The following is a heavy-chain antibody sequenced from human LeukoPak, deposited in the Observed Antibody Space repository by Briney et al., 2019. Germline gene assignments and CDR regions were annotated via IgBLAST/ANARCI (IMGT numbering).Heavy chain of an antibody. Sequence: GGSLRLSCAAAGFTFSSYGMHWVRQAPGKGLEWVAFIRYDGSNKYYADSVKGRFTISRDNSKNTLYLQMNSLRAEDTAVYYCANNGYSSSSIYYYYMDVWGKGTTVTVSS. J-gene: IGHJ6*03. V-gene: IGHV3-30*02. CDR3: ANNGYSSSSIYYYYMDV. CDR1: GFTFSSYG. D-gene: IGHD6-6*01. CDR2: IRYDGSNK.